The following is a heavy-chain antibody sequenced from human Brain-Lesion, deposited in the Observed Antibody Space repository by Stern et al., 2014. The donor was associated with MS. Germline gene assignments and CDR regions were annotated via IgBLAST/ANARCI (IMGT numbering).Heavy chain of an antibody. CDR2: ISYSGKT. CDR1: GGAVSSGDRY. J-gene: IGHJ4*02. D-gene: IGHD3-3*01. Sequence: QLVQSGPGLVKPSQTLSLTCTVSGGAVSSGDRYWSWIRQHPGKGLEWIGYISYSGKTYYNPSLESRVTISMDRSKNQFSLKLRSVTAADTAVYYCARVTEFLRFFYPDYWGQGMRVTVSS. V-gene: IGHV4-31*03. CDR3: ARVTEFLRFFYPDY.